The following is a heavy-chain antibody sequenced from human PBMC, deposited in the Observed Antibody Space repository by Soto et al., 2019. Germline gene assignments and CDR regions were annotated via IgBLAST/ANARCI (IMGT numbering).Heavy chain of an antibody. CDR1: GDSVSSNSAA. V-gene: IGHV6-1*01. Sequence: SQSLSLTCAISGDSVSSNSAAWNWIRQSPSRGLEWLGRTLYRSKWYNDYALSVKSRITVNPDTSKNQFSLQLNSVTSEDTAVYYCASSTRAGSYGYFDFWGRGILVTVSS. CDR3: ASSTRAGSYGYFDF. CDR2: TLYRSKWYN. D-gene: IGHD5-18*01. J-gene: IGHJ4*01.